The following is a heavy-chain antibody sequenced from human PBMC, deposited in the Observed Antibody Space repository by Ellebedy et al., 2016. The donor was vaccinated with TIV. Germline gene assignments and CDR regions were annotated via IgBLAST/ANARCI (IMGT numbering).Heavy chain of an antibody. CDR2: ISYDGSNK. J-gene: IGHJ4*02. CDR3: ARGLTKRKHIAAAGTALDY. CDR1: GFTFSSYA. Sequence: GESLKISXAASGFTFSSYAMHWVRQAPGKGLEWVAVISYDGSNKYYADSVKGRFTISRDNSKNTLYLQMNSLRAEDTAVYYCARGLTKRKHIAAAGTALDYWGQGTLVTVSS. D-gene: IGHD6-13*01. V-gene: IGHV3-30-3*01.